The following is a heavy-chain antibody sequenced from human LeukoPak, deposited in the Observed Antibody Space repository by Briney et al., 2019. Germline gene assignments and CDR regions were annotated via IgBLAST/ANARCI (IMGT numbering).Heavy chain of an antibody. Sequence: PGGSLRLSCAASGFTFSDYYLSWIRQAPGKGLEWVSYISSSGSTIYYADSVKGRFTISRDNAKNSLYLQMNSLRAEDTAVYYCARAGPLAYYYGMDVWGQGTTVTVSS. CDR2: ISSSGSTI. CDR3: ARAGPLAYYYGMDV. V-gene: IGHV3-11*01. D-gene: IGHD1-14*01. CDR1: GFTFSDYY. J-gene: IGHJ6*02.